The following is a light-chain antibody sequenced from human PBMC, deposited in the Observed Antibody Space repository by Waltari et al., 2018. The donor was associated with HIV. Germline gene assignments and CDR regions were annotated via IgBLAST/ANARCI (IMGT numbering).Light chain of an antibody. J-gene: IGLJ3*02. V-gene: IGLV4-69*01. Sequence: QLVLTQSPSASASRGASVKLTCTLSSGHSIYAIAWHQQQPEKGPRFLMKVNSDGSHIKGDWFPDRFAVSSSGAERYLTISSLQSDDEADYFCQTWATGIQVFGGGTKLTVL. CDR2: VNSDGSH. CDR3: QTWATGIQV. CDR1: SGHSIYA.